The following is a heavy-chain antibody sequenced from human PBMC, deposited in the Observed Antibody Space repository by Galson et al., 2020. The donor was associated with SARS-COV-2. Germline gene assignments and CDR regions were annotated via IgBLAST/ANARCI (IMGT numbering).Heavy chain of an antibody. Sequence: ETSETLSLTCAVYGGSFSGSSWIWIRQPPGKGLEWIGEVNHSGSTNYNPSLGSRVTISLDTSKNQFSLRLTSVTAADTSVYYCASGSVSFYGTTGLGLFPFFCYLLDVWGQGTTVIVSS. V-gene: IGHV4-34*01. J-gene: IGHJ6*02. D-gene: IGHD1-1*01. CDR2: VNHSGST. CDR3: ASGSVSFYGTTGLGLFPFFCYLLDV. CDR1: GGSFSGSS.